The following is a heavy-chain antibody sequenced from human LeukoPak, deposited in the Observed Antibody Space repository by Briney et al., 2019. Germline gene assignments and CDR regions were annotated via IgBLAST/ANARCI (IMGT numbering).Heavy chain of an antibody. Sequence: GGSLRLSCTASGFTFGDYAVSWFRQAPGKGLEWVGFIRSKAYGGTTEYAASVKGRFTISRDDSKSIAYLQMNSLKTEDTAVYYCTRGLIGDDFWSGYYPYYFDYWGQGTLVTVSS. J-gene: IGHJ4*02. CDR3: TRGLIGDDFWSGYYPYYFDY. CDR2: IRSKAYGGTT. CDR1: GFTFGDYA. V-gene: IGHV3-49*03. D-gene: IGHD3-3*01.